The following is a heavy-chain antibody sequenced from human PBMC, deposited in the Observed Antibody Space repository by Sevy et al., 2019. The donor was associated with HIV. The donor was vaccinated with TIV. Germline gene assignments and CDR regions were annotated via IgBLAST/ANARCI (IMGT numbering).Heavy chain of an antibody. CDR2: ISAYNGNT. V-gene: IGHV1-18*01. D-gene: IGHD2-2*01. J-gene: IGHJ5*02. CDR1: GYTFTSYG. CDR3: ARERSSTSHNWFDP. Sequence: ASVKVSCKASGYTFTSYGISWVRQAPGQGLEWMGGISAYNGNTNYAQKLQGRVTMTTDTSTGTAYMELRSLRSDDTSLYYCARERSSTSHNWFDPWGQGTLVTVSS.